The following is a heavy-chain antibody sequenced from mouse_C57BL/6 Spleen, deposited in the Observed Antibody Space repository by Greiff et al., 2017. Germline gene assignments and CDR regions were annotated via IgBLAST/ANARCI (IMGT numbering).Heavy chain of an antibody. CDR3: ARSTAQATRGAMDY. V-gene: IGHV1-80*01. CDR1: GYAFSSYW. Sequence: QVTLKVSGAELVKPGASVKISCKASGYAFSSYWMNWVKQRPGKGLEWIGQIYPGDGDTNYNGKFKGKATLTADKSSSTAYMQLSSLTSEDSAVYFGARSTAQATRGAMDYWGQGTSVTVSS. J-gene: IGHJ4*01. D-gene: IGHD3-2*02. CDR2: IYPGDGDT.